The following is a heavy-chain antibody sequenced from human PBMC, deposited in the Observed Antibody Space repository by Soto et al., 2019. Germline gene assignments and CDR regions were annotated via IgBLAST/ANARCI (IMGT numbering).Heavy chain of an antibody. CDR3: ARASCTNGVCYRGPHFDY. D-gene: IGHD2-8*01. V-gene: IGHV6-1*01. CDR2: TYYRSKWYN. J-gene: IGHJ4*02. CDR1: GDSVSSNSAA. Sequence: QSQTLSLTCAISGDSVSSNSAAWNWIRQSPSRGLEWLGRTYYRSKWYNDYAVSVKSRITINPDTSKNQFSLQLNSVTPEDTAVYYCARASCTNGVCYRGPHFDYWGQGTLVTVSS.